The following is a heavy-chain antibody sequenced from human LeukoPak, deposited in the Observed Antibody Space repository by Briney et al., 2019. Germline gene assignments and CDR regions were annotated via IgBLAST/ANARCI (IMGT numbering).Heavy chain of an antibody. CDR2: INHSGST. J-gene: IGHJ4*02. D-gene: IGHD4-17*01. CDR1: GGSFSGYY. CDR3: ARGRLRRRLAAQKGPGFDY. V-gene: IGHV4-34*01. Sequence: SETLSLTCAVYGGSFSGYYWSWIRQPPGKGLEWIGEINHSGSTNYNPSLKSRVTISVDTSKNQFSLKLSSVTAADTAVYYCARGRLRRRLAAQKGPGFDYWGQGTLVTVSS.